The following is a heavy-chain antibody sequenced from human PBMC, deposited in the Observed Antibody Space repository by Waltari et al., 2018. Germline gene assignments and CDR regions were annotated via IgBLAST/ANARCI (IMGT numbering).Heavy chain of an antibody. D-gene: IGHD5-12*01. V-gene: IGHV4-34*01. CDR3: ASSGLEWLQKGWVTFDY. CDR1: GGSFSGYY. Sequence: QVQLQQWGAGLLKPSETVSLTCAVSGGSFSGYYWCWLRQPPGKGLEWLGAITHSGSTNYNPSLKVRVTISVDTSKNRFSLKLSSVTAADTAVYYCASSGLEWLQKGWVTFDYWGQGTLVTVSS. J-gene: IGHJ4*02. CDR2: ITHSGST.